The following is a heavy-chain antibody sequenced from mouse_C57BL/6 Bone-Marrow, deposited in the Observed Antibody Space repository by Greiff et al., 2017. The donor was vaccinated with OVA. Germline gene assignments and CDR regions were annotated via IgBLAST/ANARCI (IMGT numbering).Heavy chain of an antibody. Sequence: QVQLQQSGPGLVQPSQSLSITCTVSGFSLTSYGVHWVRQSPGQGLEWLGVIWSGGSTDYNAAFISRLSISKDNSKSQVFLKMNSLQADDTAIYYCARNLYYGYDIYAMDYWGQGTSVTVSS. D-gene: IGHD2-2*01. CDR1: GFSLTSYG. J-gene: IGHJ4*01. V-gene: IGHV2-2*01. CDR2: IWSGGST. CDR3: ARNLYYGYDIYAMDY.